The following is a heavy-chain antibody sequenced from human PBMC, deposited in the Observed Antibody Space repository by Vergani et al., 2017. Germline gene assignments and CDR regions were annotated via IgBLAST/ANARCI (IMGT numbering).Heavy chain of an antibody. CDR3: ARGRYMTTVTRFDY. D-gene: IGHD4-17*01. J-gene: IGHJ4*02. Sequence: QLQLQESGPGLVKPSETLSLTCTVSGGSISSGYYWGWIRQPPGKGLEWIVSIYHSGSTHYNPSLKSRVTISVDTSKNQFSLKLSSVTAADTAVYYCARGRYMTTVTRFDYWGQGTMVTVSS. V-gene: IGHV4-38-2*02. CDR2: IYHSGST. CDR1: GGSISSGYY.